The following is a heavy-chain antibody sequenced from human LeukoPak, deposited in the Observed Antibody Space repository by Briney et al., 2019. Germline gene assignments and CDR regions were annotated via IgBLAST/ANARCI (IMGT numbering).Heavy chain of an antibody. CDR2: INSGGSGT. CDR3: ATSLGPLTEY. Sequence: GGSLRLSCAASGFAFSSNWMHWVRQTPGKGLVWVSRINSGGSGTSYADPVEGRITISRDNAKNTLYLQMNSLRAEDTAVYYCATSLGPLTEYWGQGTLVTVSS. J-gene: IGHJ4*02. D-gene: IGHD7-27*01. V-gene: IGHV3-74*01. CDR1: GFAFSSNW.